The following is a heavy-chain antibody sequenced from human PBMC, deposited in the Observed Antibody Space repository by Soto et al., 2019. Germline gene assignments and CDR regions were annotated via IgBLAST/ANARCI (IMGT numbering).Heavy chain of an antibody. CDR2: ISSSSSYT. J-gene: IGHJ6*02. Sequence: VGPQRLSYAASELNFRDYYMSWIRQAPGKGLEWVSYISSSSSYTNYADSVKGRFTISRDNAKNSLYLQMNSLRAEDTAVYYCARDRIFGVVTDYYYGMDVWGQGTTVTVSS. CDR1: ELNFRDYY. D-gene: IGHD3-3*01. CDR3: ARDRIFGVVTDYYYGMDV. V-gene: IGHV3-11*06.